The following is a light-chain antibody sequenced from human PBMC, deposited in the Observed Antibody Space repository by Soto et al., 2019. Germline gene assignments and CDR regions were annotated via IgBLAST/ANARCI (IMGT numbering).Light chain of an antibody. Sequence: EIVLMQSPGTLSLSPGERATLPCRASQSVSSSSLAWYQQKRGQAPRLLIYGAASRATGIPDRFSGGGSWTDYSLTISRLEPEDFAVYYCQVSGRSALYTFGQGTKVDIK. CDR1: QSVSSSS. V-gene: IGKV3-20*01. CDR3: QVSGRSALYT. J-gene: IGKJ2*01. CDR2: GAA.